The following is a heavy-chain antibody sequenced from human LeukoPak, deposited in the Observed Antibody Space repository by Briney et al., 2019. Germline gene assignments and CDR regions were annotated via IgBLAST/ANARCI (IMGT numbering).Heavy chain of an antibody. Sequence: GGSLRLSCAASGFTFSSYEMSWVRQAPGKGLEWVSAISGSGGSTYYADSVKGRFTISRDNSKNTLYLQMNSLRAEDTAVYYCAGLPAYYCDTSGFYFDYWGQGTLVTVSS. CDR1: GFTFSSYE. J-gene: IGHJ4*02. V-gene: IGHV3-23*01. CDR2: ISGSGGST. CDR3: AGLPAYYCDTSGFYFDY. D-gene: IGHD3-22*01.